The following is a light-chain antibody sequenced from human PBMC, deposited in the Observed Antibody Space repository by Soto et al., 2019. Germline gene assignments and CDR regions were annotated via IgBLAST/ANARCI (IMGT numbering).Light chain of an antibody. J-gene: IGKJ1*01. CDR3: QQRSDWPPT. CDR1: QTVGSY. Sequence: EIVLTQSPATLSLSPGERATLSCRASQTVGSYLAWFRQTPGQAPRLLIYDTSIRATGIPARFSGSGSGTDFTLTLSSLEAEDGAVYDGQQRSDWPPTFGQGTKVDIK. CDR2: DTS. V-gene: IGKV3-11*01.